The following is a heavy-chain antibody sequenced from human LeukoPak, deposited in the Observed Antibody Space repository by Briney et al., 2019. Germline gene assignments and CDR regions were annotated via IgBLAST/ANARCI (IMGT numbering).Heavy chain of an antibody. CDR1: GGSISSGGYY. CDR2: IYYSGST. V-gene: IGHV4-31*03. Sequence: SQTLSLTCTVSGGSISSGGYYWSWIRQHPGKGLEWIGYIYYSGSTYYNPSLKSRVTISVDTSKNQFSLKLSSVTAADTAVYFCARGRGGYPYDFDYWGQGTLVTVSS. CDR3: ARGRGGYPYDFDY. D-gene: IGHD2-15*01. J-gene: IGHJ4*02.